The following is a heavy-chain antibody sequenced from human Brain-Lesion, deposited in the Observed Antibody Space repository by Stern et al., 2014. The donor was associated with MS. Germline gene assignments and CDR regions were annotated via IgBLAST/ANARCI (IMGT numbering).Heavy chain of an antibody. D-gene: IGHD3-22*01. Sequence: QLVESGGGVVQPGRPLRLSCAASGFTFSSFGMHWVRQAPGKGLEWVAVISYDGSNKYYADSVKGRFTISRDNSKNTLYMQMNSLRAEDTAVYYCAKDRQWLTYFFDYWGQGSLDTVSS. J-gene: IGHJ4*02. V-gene: IGHV3-30*18. CDR3: AKDRQWLTYFFDY. CDR1: GFTFSSFG. CDR2: ISYDGSNK.